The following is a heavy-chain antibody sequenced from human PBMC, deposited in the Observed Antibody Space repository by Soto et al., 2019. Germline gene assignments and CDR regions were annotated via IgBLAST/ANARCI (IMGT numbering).Heavy chain of an antibody. CDR1: GGSITSYY. CDR2: FSPSRST. D-gene: IGHD3-10*01. V-gene: IGHV4-59*01. Sequence: QVQLQESGPGLVKPSETLSLTCTVSGGSITSYYWSWFRQPPGKGLEWIGYFSPSRSTNSDPSLKSRATISVDTSKNQFSLKLTSVTAADTAVYYCARGLDSRSGAFDIWGQGTMVTVSS. CDR3: ARGLDSRSGAFDI. J-gene: IGHJ3*02.